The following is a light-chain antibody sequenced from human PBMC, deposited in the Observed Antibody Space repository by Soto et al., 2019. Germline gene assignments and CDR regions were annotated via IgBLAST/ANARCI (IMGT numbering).Light chain of an antibody. CDR1: QSVSSSY. CDR3: QQYGSSTIFT. V-gene: IGKV3-20*01. J-gene: IGKJ3*01. Sequence: EIVLTQSPGTLSLSPGERATLSCRASQSVSSSYLAWYQQKPGQAPRLLIYGASSRATGIPDRFSGSGSGTDFTLTISILEPEDFAVYYCQQYGSSTIFTFGPGTKVDIK. CDR2: GAS.